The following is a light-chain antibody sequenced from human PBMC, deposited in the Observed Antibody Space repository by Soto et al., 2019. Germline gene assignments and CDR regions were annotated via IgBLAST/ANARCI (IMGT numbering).Light chain of an antibody. Sequence: EIVMTQSPATLSLSPGERATLSCRASQSVGSDLAWYQQKPGQAPRLVIYDIVTRATGVPTRISGSGSGTEFTLTISSLQAEDFAVYYCQQYNSWPLTFGGGTKVDIK. J-gene: IGKJ4*01. V-gene: IGKV3D-15*01. CDR1: QSVGSD. CDR3: QQYNSWPLT. CDR2: DIV.